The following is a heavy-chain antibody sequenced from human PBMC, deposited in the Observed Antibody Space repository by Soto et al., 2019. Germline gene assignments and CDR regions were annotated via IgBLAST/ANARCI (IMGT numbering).Heavy chain of an antibody. CDR2: IESKTDGGTT. V-gene: IGHV3-15*04. CDR3: TTVPSGCRLVLPAGC. CDR1: GFTFSHAW. J-gene: IGHJ4*02. Sequence: EVQLVESGGGLVKPGGSLRLSCAASGFTFSHAWMSWVRQAPGKGLEWVGRIESKTDGGTTDYAAPVKGRFTIARDDYRLTVSLQMNSRKNEDKALYDCTTVPSGCRLVLPAGCWGQGNMVNVSS. D-gene: IGHD2-2*01.